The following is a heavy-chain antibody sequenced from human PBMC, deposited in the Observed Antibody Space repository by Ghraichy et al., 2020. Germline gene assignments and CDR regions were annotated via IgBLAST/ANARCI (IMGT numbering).Heavy chain of an antibody. V-gene: IGHV3-30*18. Sequence: GGSLRLSCAASGFTFSSYGMHWVRQAPGKGLEWVAVISYDGSNKYYADSVKGRFTISRDNSKNTLYLQMNSLRAEDTAVYYCAKEVAAAGMDHFGYGMDVWGQGTTVTVSS. J-gene: IGHJ6*02. CDR1: GFTFSSYG. CDR2: ISYDGSNK. D-gene: IGHD6-13*01. CDR3: AKEVAAAGMDHFGYGMDV.